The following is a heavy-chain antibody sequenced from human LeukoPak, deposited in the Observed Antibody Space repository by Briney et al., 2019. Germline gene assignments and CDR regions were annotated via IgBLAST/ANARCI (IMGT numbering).Heavy chain of an antibody. Sequence: PSETLSLTCTVSGGSISSYYWSWIRQPPGKGLVWIGYIYYTGTTNYSPSLESRVTISLDTSKNQFSLRLTSVTAADTAVYYFARHFLSAGGWYFDLWGRGTLVTVSS. CDR3: ARHFLSAGGWYFDL. D-gene: IGHD2-15*01. CDR2: IYYTGTT. CDR1: GGSISSYY. J-gene: IGHJ2*01. V-gene: IGHV4-59*08.